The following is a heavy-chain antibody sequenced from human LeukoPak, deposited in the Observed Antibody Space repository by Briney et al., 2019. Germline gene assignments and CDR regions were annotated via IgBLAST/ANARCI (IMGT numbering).Heavy chain of an antibody. CDR1: GFSFRSYA. Sequence: GGSLRLSCAVSGFSFRSYAMHWVRQAPGKRLEYVSGISSHGRTTYYANSVKGRFTISRDNSKNTLYLQMGSLRAEDMAVYYCARQGHAFDIWGQGTMVTVSS. CDR3: ARQGHAFDI. CDR2: ISSHGRTT. J-gene: IGHJ3*02. V-gene: IGHV3-64*01.